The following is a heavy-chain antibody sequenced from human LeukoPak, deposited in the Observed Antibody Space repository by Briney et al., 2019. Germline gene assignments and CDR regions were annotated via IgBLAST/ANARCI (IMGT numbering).Heavy chain of an antibody. J-gene: IGHJ4*02. CDR1: GGSISSGNYY. D-gene: IGHD4-17*01. CDR2: IYTSGST. V-gene: IGHV4-61*02. CDR3: ARDQNDYGDYKQTVKPEYYFDY. Sequence: SQTLSLTCTVSGGSISSGNYYWSWIRQPAGKGLEWIGRIYTSGSTNYNPSLKSRVTMSVDTSKNQFSLKLSSVTAADTAVYYCARDQNDYGDYKQTVKPEYYFDYWGQGTLVTVSS.